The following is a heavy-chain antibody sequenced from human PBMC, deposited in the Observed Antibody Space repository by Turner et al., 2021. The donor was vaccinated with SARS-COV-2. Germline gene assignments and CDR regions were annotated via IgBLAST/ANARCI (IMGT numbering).Heavy chain of an antibody. J-gene: IGHJ4*02. V-gene: IGHV3-15*01. D-gene: IGHD6-13*01. CDR2: IKTKTDGGTT. CDR1: GFTVSNDW. Sequence: EVQLEESGGGLVKHGGSLRLSCAASGFTVSNDWMSWVRQAPGKGLEWVGRIKTKTDGGTTDYAAPVKGRFTISRDDSKNTLYLQMNSRKTEDTAVYYCTTHSAPDYWGQGTLVTVSS. CDR3: TTHSAPDY.